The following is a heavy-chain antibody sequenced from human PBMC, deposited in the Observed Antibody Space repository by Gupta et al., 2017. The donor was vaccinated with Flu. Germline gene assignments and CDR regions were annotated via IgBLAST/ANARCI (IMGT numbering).Heavy chain of an antibody. Sequence: QVQLVQSGAEVKKPGASVKVSCKASGYTFTSYGISWVRQAPGQGLEWMGWISAYNGNTNYAQKLQGRGTMTTDTSTSTAYMELRSRRSEDTAVYYCARVKAVAQRTGKKPGTFDYGGQGTLVTVYS. V-gene: IGHV1-18*01. CDR1: GYTFTSYG. CDR3: ARVKAVAQRTGKKPGTFDY. J-gene: IGHJ4*02. D-gene: IGHD6-19*01. CDR2: ISAYNGNT.